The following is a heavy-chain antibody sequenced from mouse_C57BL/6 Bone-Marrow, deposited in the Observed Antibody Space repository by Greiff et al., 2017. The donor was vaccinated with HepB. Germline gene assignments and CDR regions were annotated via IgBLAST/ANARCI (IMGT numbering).Heavy chain of an antibody. CDR2: LRLKSDNYAT. CDR3: TGGYYVHYYAMDY. J-gene: IGHJ4*01. V-gene: IGHV6-3*01. Sequence: EVKVEESGGGLVQPGGSMKLSCVASGFTFSNYWMNWVRQSPEKGLEWVAQLRLKSDNYATHYAESVKGRFTISRDDSKSSVYLQMNNLRAEDTGIYYCTGGYYVHYYAMDYWGQGTSVTVSS. D-gene: IGHD2-3*01. CDR1: GFTFSNYW.